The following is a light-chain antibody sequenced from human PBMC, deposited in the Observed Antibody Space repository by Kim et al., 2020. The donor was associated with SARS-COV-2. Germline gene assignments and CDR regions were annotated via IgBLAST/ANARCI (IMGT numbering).Light chain of an antibody. CDR3: SSYAGTSVV. V-gene: IGLV2-11*03. CDR1: SSDVGGYNY. CDR2: DVS. J-gene: IGLJ2*01. Sequence: PGQSVTISCTGTSSDVGGYNYVSWYPQHPGKAPKLMIYDVSKRPSGVPDRFSGSKYGNTASLTISGLQAEDEADYYCSSYAGTSVVFGGGTQLTVL.